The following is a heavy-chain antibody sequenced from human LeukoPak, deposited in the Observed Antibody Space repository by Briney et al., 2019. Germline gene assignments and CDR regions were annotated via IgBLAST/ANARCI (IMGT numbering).Heavy chain of an antibody. D-gene: IGHD5-12*01. J-gene: IGHJ4*02. CDR2: IYYSGST. CDR3: ARGATIPNRFDY. V-gene: IGHV4-59*01. CDR1: GGSISSYY. Sequence: SETLSLTCTVSGGSISSYYWSWIRQPPGEGLEWIGYIYYSGSTNYNPSLKSRVTISVDTSKNQFSLKLSSVTAADTAVYYCARGATIPNRFDYWGQGTLVTVSS.